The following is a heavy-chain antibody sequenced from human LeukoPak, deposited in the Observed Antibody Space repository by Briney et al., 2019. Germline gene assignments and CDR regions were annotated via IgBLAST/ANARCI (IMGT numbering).Heavy chain of an antibody. Sequence: AGGSLRLSCAASGFIFSSYAMTWVRQAPGKGLEWVSAISSSGGSTYYADSVTGRFTISRDNSKNTLYLQMNSLRDEDTAVYYCAKTGTGYSSSWYEDYWGQGTLVTVSS. CDR3: AKTGTGYSSSWYEDY. CDR2: ISSSGGST. J-gene: IGHJ4*02. CDR1: GFIFSSYA. V-gene: IGHV3-23*01. D-gene: IGHD6-13*01.